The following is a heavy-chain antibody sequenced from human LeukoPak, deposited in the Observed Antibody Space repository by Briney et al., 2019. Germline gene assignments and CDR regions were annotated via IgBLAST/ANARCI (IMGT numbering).Heavy chain of an antibody. CDR3: ARDLSNKILTTYYDVFDI. V-gene: IGHV3-7*03. CDR2: IKQDGSEK. CDR1: GFTFSSYW. Sequence: GGSLRLSCAASGFTFSSYWMSWVRQAPGKRLGWVANIKQDGSEKYYVDSVKGRFTISRDNAKNSLYLQMNSLRAEDTAVYYCARDLSNKILTTYYDVFDIWGQGTLVTVSS. J-gene: IGHJ3*02. D-gene: IGHD3-9*01.